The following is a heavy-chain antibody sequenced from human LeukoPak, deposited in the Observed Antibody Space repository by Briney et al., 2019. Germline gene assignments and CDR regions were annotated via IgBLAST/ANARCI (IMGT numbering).Heavy chain of an antibody. J-gene: IGHJ4*02. CDR2: IYYSGST. V-gene: IGHV4-59*01. CDR1: GGSISSNY. D-gene: IGHD5-12*01. CDR3: ARGYYYQNYYFDY. Sequence: SETLSLTCTVSGGSISSNYWSWIRQPPGKGLEWIGYIYYSGSTNYNPSLKNRVTISVDTSKNQFSLKLTSVTAAVTAVYYCARGYYYQNYYFDYWGQGTLVTVSS.